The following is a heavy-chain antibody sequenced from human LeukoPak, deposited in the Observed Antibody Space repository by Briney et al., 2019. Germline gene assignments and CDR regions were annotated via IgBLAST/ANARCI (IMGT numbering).Heavy chain of an antibody. CDR3: ARQTGSGLFVLP. CDR2: IYYSGNT. J-gene: IGHJ4*02. D-gene: IGHD3/OR15-3a*01. V-gene: IGHV4-39*01. CDR1: GVSISSSNSY. Sequence: PSETLSLTCTVSGVSISSSNSYWGWIRQPPGKGLEWIGSIYYSGNTYYNASLKSQVSISIDTSKNQFSLRLTSVTAADTAVYYCARQTGSGLFVLPGGQGTLVTVSS.